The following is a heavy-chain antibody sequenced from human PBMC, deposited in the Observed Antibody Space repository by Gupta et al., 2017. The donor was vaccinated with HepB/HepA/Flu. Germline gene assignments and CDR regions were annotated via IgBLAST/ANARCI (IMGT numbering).Heavy chain of an antibody. CDR1: GYTFTTYD. Sequence: QVQLVQSRAEVKKPGASVKVSCKASGYTFTTYDLNWVRQAPGQGLEWMGWLNPNTGNAGYAQKFQGRVTSTRDTSINTAYMELSSLRSEDTAIYYCARGKYFYDSSGYFEYWGQGTLVTVSS. CDR3: ARGKYFYDSSGYFEY. J-gene: IGHJ4*02. V-gene: IGHV1-8*03. CDR2: LNPNTGNA. D-gene: IGHD3-22*01.